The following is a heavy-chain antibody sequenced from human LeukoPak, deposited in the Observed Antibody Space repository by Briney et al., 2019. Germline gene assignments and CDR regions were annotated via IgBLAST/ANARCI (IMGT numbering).Heavy chain of an antibody. V-gene: IGHV3-30*18. Sequence: GGSLRLSCAASGFIFSSYGMHWVRQAPGKGLEWVALISYDGSDKYYADSVKGRFTISRDNSKNTLYLQMNSLRAEDTAVYYCAKEWNSWYYDNCDALDIWGQGTMVTVSS. D-gene: IGHD3-22*01. J-gene: IGHJ3*02. CDR2: ISYDGSDK. CDR1: GFIFSSYG. CDR3: AKEWNSWYYDNCDALDI.